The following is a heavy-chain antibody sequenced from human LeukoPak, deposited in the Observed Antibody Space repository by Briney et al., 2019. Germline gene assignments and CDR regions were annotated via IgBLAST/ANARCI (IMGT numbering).Heavy chain of an antibody. CDR2: INHSGST. J-gene: IGHJ4*02. V-gene: IGHV4-34*01. CDR1: GGSFSGYY. D-gene: IGHD1-26*01. CDR3: ARDRPKVGATDY. Sequence: SETLSLTCAVYGGSFSGYYWSWIRQPPGKGLEWIGEINHSGSTNYNPSLKSRVTISVDTSKNQFSLKLSSVTAADTAVYYCARDRPKVGATDYWGQGTLVTVSS.